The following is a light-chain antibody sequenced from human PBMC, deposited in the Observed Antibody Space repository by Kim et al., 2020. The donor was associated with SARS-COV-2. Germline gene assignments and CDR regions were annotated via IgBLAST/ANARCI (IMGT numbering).Light chain of an antibody. CDR2: KDT. CDR3: YSAADSNLV. V-gene: IGLV3-27*01. CDR1: LPAKKKF. Sequence: VSPGQTARIHWSGVLPAKKKFARWFQQKPGQAPVLVIYKDTERPSGIPERFSGSSSGTTVTLTISGAQVDDEADYYCYSAADSNLVFGGGTKLTVL. J-gene: IGLJ3*02.